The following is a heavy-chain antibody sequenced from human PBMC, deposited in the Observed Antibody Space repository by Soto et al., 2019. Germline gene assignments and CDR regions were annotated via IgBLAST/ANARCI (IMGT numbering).Heavy chain of an antibody. CDR3: AKDPSITIFGVAEAWFDP. J-gene: IGHJ5*02. CDR2: ISGSGGST. Sequence: PGGSLRLSCAASGFTFSSYAMSWVRQAPGKGLEWVSAISGSGGSTYYADSVKGRFTISRDNSKNTLYLQMNSLRAEDTAVYYCAKDPSITIFGVAEAWFDPWGQGTLVTVSS. V-gene: IGHV3-23*01. CDR1: GFTFSSYA. D-gene: IGHD3-3*01.